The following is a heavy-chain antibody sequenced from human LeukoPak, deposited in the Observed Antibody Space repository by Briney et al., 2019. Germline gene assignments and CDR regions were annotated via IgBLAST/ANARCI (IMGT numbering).Heavy chain of an antibody. Sequence: SETLSLTCAVYGGSFSGYYSSWIRQPPGKGLEWIGEINHSGSTNYNPSLKSRVTISVDTSKNQFSLKLSSVTAADTAVYYCTRGTKWLEIDYWGQGTLVTVS. CDR2: INHSGST. CDR3: TRGTKWLEIDY. V-gene: IGHV4-34*01. J-gene: IGHJ4*02. CDR1: GGSFSGYY. D-gene: IGHD6-19*01.